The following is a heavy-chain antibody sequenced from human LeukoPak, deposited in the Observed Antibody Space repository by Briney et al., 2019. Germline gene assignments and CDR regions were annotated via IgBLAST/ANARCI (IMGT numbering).Heavy chain of an antibody. CDR2: IYYSGSA. CDR3: AREHYDFYGMDV. V-gene: IGHV4-59*01. D-gene: IGHD3-3*01. Sequence: SETLSLTCTVSGGSLSSYYWSWIRQPPGKGLEWIGYIYYSGSAHYNPSLKSRVTISVDTSKNQFSLKLNSVTAADTAVYYCAREHYDFYGMDVWGQGTTVTVSS. CDR1: GGSLSSYY. J-gene: IGHJ6*02.